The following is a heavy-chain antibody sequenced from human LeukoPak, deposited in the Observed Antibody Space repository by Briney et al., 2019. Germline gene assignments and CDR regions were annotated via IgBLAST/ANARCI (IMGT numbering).Heavy chain of an antibody. CDR1: GGSISSYY. D-gene: IGHD2-2*01. CDR3: ARGRDIVVVTAEDYFDY. CDR2: IYTSGST. J-gene: IGHJ4*02. V-gene: IGHV4-4*07. Sequence: SETLSLTCTVSGGSISSYYWSWIRQPAGKVLEWIGRIYTSGSTNYNPSLKSRVTMSVDTSKNQFSLKLSSVTAADTAVYYCARGRDIVVVTAEDYFDYWGQGTLVTVSS.